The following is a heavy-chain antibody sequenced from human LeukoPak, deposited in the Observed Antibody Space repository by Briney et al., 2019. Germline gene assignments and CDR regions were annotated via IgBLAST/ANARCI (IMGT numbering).Heavy chain of an antibody. D-gene: IGHD3-10*01. J-gene: IGHJ4*02. Sequence: GGSLRLSCAASGFTFSNYWMYWVRQAPAKGLVWVSRIKSDGSSTSYADSVKGRFTISRDNVKNTLNLQMNSRRAEGTAVYYRARDSGRGGDFDYWGQGTLVTVSS. CDR3: ARDSGRGGDFDY. CDR2: IKSDGSST. V-gene: IGHV3-74*01. CDR1: GFTFSNYW.